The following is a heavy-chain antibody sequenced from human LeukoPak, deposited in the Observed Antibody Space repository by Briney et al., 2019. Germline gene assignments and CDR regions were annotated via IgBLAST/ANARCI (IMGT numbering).Heavy chain of an antibody. Sequence: SETLSLTCTVSRGSISSYFWSWIRQPPGKELEWIGYIYYNGSTNYNPSLKSRVTISVDTSKKQFSLQLDSVTAADTAVYFCARGYSGTYGRFDYWGPGILVTVSS. J-gene: IGHJ4*02. CDR3: ARGYSGTYGRFDY. V-gene: IGHV4-59*01. CDR1: RGSISSYF. CDR2: IYYNGST. D-gene: IGHD1-26*01.